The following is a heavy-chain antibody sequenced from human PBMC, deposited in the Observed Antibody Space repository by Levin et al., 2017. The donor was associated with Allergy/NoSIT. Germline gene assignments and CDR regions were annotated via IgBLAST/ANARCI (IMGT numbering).Heavy chain of an antibody. CDR1: GFTFSNFW. Sequence: PGGSLRLSCVASGFTFSNFWMSWVRQAPGKGLEWVANVKQDGSEKYYVDSVKGRFTISRDNAKNSLYLQMNSLRADDTAVYYCSTAVPPRHGVGYWGQGTLVTVSS. J-gene: IGHJ4*02. CDR2: VKQDGSEK. CDR3: STAVPPRHGVGY. V-gene: IGHV3-7*01.